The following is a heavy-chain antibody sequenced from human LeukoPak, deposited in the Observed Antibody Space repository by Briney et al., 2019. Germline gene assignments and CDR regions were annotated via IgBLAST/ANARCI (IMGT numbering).Heavy chain of an antibody. D-gene: IGHD4-17*01. Sequence: SETLSLTCTVSGGSISTGGYYWIWIRQHPGKGLEWIGHIYYSGSTYYNPSLKSRVTISLDTSKNQFSLKLSSVTAADTAVYCCAREEDTALDYWGQGTLVTVSS. CDR3: AREEDTALDY. CDR2: IYYSGST. J-gene: IGHJ4*02. V-gene: IGHV4-31*03. CDR1: GGSISTGGYY.